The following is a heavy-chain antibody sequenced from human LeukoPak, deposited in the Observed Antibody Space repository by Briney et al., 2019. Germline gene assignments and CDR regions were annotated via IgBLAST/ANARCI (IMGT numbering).Heavy chain of an antibody. CDR1: GYIFNNYY. D-gene: IGHD3-22*01. J-gene: IGHJ6*02. Sequence: ASVKVSCKASGYIFNNYYIHWIRQAPGQGLEWIGILNPNGGNIDYAQKFQGRVTMTRDMSTSTVYMELSSLRSEDTAMYYCARDEPYSSGDKCYSYYYGMDVWGQGTTVTVSS. CDR3: ARDEPYSSGDKCYSYYYGMDV. CDR2: LNPNGGNI. V-gene: IGHV1-46*02.